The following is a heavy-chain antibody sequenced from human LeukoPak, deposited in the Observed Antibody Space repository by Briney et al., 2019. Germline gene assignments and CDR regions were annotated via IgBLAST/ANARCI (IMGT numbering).Heavy chain of an antibody. Sequence: PSETLSLTCAVYGGSFSGYYWSWIRQPPGKGLEWIGEINHSGSTNYNPSLKSRVTVSVDTSKNQFSLKLSSVTAADTAVYYCARDVRSDTAMVPPMPNWFDPWGQGTLVTVSS. V-gene: IGHV4-34*01. J-gene: IGHJ5*02. CDR1: GGSFSGYY. CDR3: ARDVRSDTAMVPPMPNWFDP. D-gene: IGHD5-18*01. CDR2: INHSGST.